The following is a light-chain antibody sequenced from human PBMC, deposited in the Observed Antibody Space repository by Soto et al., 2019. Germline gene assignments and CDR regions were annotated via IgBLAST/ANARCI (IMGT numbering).Light chain of an antibody. CDR2: DAS. CDR1: QNIDTS. V-gene: IGKV1-5*01. Sequence: DIQMTQSPSALSASIGDRVTITCRASQNIDTSLALYHQKPGKAPKSLIFDASNLESGVSSRLRGSGSGTEFTLTIANLQPDDSGSYYCQHYKAFSPWTFGQGTKVEIK. J-gene: IGKJ1*01. CDR3: QHYKAFSPWT.